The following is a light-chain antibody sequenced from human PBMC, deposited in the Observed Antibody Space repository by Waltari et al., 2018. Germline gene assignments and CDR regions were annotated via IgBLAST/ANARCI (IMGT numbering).Light chain of an antibody. J-gene: IGLJ2*01. V-gene: IGLV3-27*01. Sequence: SYDLTQPSSVSVSPGQTATITCPGDGLAKKYRRWFKKKPGQAPLLVIYKHRQRPSGIPERLSGTTSGTTITLTISGAQAEDEADYYCYSAADNKMIFGGGTKLTVL. CDR1: GLAKKY. CDR2: KHR. CDR3: YSAADNKMI.